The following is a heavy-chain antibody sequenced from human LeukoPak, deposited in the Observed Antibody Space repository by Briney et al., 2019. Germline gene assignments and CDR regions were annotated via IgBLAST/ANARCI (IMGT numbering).Heavy chain of an antibody. CDR2: ISVYKGNT. V-gene: IGHV1-18*01. J-gene: IGHJ1*01. CDR3: ARDYRAAAGVEYFQH. CDR1: GYTFTSYD. D-gene: IGHD6-13*01. Sequence: GASVKVSCKASGYTFTSYDVNWVRQAPGQGLEWMGWISVYKGNTKYTQKLQGRVTMTTDASTSTAYMELTSLRSDDTAVYYCARDYRAAAGVEYFQHWGQGTLVTVSS.